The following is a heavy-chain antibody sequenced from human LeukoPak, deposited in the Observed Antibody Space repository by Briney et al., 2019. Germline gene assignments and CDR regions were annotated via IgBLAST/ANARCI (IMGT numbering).Heavy chain of an antibody. D-gene: IGHD1-26*01. Sequence: ASVKVPCKVSGYTLTELSMHWVRQAPGKGLEWMGGFDPEDGETIYAQKFQGRVTTTEDTSTDTAYMELSSLRSEDTAVYYCATVNLRRGSYYYYYYGMDVWGQGTTVTVSS. J-gene: IGHJ6*02. V-gene: IGHV1-24*01. CDR2: FDPEDGET. CDR1: GYTLTELS. CDR3: ATVNLRRGSYYYYYYGMDV.